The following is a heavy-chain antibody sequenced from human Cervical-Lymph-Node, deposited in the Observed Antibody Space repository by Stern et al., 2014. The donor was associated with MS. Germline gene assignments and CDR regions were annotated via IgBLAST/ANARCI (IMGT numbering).Heavy chain of an antibody. CDR1: GFKFSIYW. CDR2: ISPGDSET. J-gene: IGHJ4*02. Sequence: AQLVQSGAELIRPGESLKISCKGSGFKFSIYWIAWVRPMPGKGLEWMGIISPGDSETRYSPSFHGQLTMSVDKSTSTAYLQWSSLNASDTAMYFCARQTTAWASDVWGQGTLVTVSS. V-gene: IGHV5-51*01. CDR3: ARQTTAWASDV. D-gene: IGHD1-14*01.